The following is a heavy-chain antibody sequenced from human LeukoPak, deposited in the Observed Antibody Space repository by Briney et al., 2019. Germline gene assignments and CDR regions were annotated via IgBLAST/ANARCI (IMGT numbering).Heavy chain of an antibody. V-gene: IGHV3-23*01. CDR3: AKGQYSAGATIFGVVSTPLDY. J-gene: IGHJ4*02. CDR1: VFTFSSYA. D-gene: IGHD3-3*01. CDR2: IRGWGGST. Sequence: GESLRLSCAASVFTFSSYAMSWVRQAPGKGLGLVSAIRGWGGSTSYADSVKGRFTNSTDNSKNTLYLQMNSLRADDTAVYYCAKGQYSAGATIFGVVSTPLDYWGQGTLVTVSS.